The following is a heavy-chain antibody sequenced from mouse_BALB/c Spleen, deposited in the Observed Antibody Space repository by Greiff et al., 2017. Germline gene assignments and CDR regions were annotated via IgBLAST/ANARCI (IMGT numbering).Heavy chain of an antibody. CDR3: TREDGHYFDY. V-gene: IGHV5-6-4*01. Sequence: EVKLVESGGGLVKPGGSLKLSCAASGFTFSSYTMSWVRQTPEKRLEWVATISSGGSYTYYPDSVKGRFTISRDNAKNTLYLQMSSLKSEDTAMYYCTREDGHYFDYWGQGTTLTVSS. CDR2: ISSGGSYT. D-gene: IGHD1-2*01. CDR1: GFTFSSYT. J-gene: IGHJ2*01.